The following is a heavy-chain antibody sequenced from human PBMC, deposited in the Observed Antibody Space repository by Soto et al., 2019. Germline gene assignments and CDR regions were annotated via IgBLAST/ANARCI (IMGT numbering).Heavy chain of an antibody. Sequence: GGSLRLSCAASGFTFTRYDMHWVRLTAGKGLEWVSSIGTDGDTYYVGSVKGRFTISREDDKNSVYLQMNSLGAGDTAVYYCARAYYDSSGYPVGGMDVWCQGTMVTLSS. CDR3: ARAYYDSSGYPVGGMDV. CDR2: IGTDGDT. D-gene: IGHD3-22*01. V-gene: IGHV3-13*01. J-gene: IGHJ6*02. CDR1: GFTFTRYD.